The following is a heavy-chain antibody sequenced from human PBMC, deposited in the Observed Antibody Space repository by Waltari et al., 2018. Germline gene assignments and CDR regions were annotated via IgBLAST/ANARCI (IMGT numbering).Heavy chain of an antibody. CDR1: GFTVSDND. J-gene: IGHJ4*02. V-gene: IGHV3-53*01. CDR3: AGKYGSGNYYYDY. Sequence: EVQLVESGGGLIQPGGSLRLSCAASGFTVSDNDMSWVRQAPGKGRGWVSVSCSGSSTYDAGSVKGRFTISRDSSKNTLSLQMNSLGAEDTAVYYCAGKYGSGNYYYDYWGQGTLVTVSS. D-gene: IGHD3-10*01. CDR2: SCSGSST.